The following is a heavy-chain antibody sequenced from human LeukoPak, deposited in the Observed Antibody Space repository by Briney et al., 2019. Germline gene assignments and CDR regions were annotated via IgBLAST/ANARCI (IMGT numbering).Heavy chain of an antibody. Sequence: WASVKVSCKASGYTFTGYYMQWVRQAPGQGLEWMGRINPNSGGTNYAQKFQGRVTMTRDTSISTASMELSRLRSDDTAVYYCARDEGIRNGSYSSPFDYWGQGTLVTVSS. D-gene: IGHD1-26*01. CDR2: INPNSGGT. CDR3: ARDEGIRNGSYSSPFDY. V-gene: IGHV1-2*06. CDR1: GYTFTGYY. J-gene: IGHJ4*02.